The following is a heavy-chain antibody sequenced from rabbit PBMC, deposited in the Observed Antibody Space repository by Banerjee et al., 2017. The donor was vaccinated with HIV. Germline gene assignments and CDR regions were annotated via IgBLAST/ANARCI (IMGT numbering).Heavy chain of an antibody. D-gene: IGHD6-1*01. CDR3: ARGRAYGYAGYPYYFNL. CDR1: GIDFSSYYY. Sequence: QSLEESGGDLVKPGASLTLTCKASGIDFSSYYYMCWVRQAPGKGLEWIACIYAISSSGSTYYASWAKGRFTISKTSSTTVTLQMTSLTAADTATYFCARGRAYGYAGYPYYFNLWAQGPSSPS. V-gene: IGHV1S40*01. CDR2: IYAISSSGST. J-gene: IGHJ4*01.